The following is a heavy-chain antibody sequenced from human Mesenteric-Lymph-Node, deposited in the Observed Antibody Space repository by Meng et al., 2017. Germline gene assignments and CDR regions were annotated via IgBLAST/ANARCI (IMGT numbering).Heavy chain of an antibody. CDR2: IYYSGST. CDR3: ARGLYSSGWSPYFDY. J-gene: IGHJ4*02. Sequence: GSLRLSCAVSGYSISSGYYWGWIRQPPGKGLEWIGYIYYSGSTNYNPSLKSRVTISVDTSKNQFSLKLSSVTAADTAVYYCARGLYSSGWSPYFDYWGQGTLVTVSS. CDR1: GYSISSGYY. D-gene: IGHD6-19*01. V-gene: IGHV4-38-2*01.